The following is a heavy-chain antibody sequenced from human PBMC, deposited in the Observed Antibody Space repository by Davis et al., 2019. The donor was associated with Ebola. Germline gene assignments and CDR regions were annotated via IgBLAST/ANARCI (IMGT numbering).Heavy chain of an antibody. J-gene: IGHJ4*02. CDR1: GNSFTSHW. CDR3: ARPYGTSLYYFDY. Sequence: GESLKISCKDSGNSFTSHWIGWVRQMPGKGLEWMGIIYPGDSDTRYSPSFQGQVTISADESISTAYLQWSNLEASDTAMYYCARPYGTSLYYFDYWGQGTLVTVSS. D-gene: IGHD4-17*01. V-gene: IGHV5-51*01. CDR2: IYPGDSDT.